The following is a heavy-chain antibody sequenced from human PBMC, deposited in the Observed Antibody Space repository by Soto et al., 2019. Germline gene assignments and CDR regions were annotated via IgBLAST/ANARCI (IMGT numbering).Heavy chain of an antibody. V-gene: IGHV4-39*01. J-gene: IGHJ4*02. CDR3: ARHYAGYSSSWFDY. D-gene: IGHD6-13*01. CDR1: GGSISSSSYY. Sequence: KTSETLSLTCTVSGGSISSSSYYWGWIRQPPGKGLEWIGSIYYSGSTYYNPSLKSRVTISVDTSKNQFSLKLSSVTAADTAVYYCARHYAGYSSSWFDYWGQGILVTVSS. CDR2: IYYSGST.